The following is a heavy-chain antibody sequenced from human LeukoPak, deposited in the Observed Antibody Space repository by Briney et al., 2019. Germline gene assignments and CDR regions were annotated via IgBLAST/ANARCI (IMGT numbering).Heavy chain of an antibody. D-gene: IGHD1-7*01. CDR2: TYYRSKWYS. CDR1: GESVSSNGAS. J-gene: IGHJ4*02. CDR3: VRGNYNFDY. V-gene: IGHV6-1*01. Sequence: SQTLSLTCGISGESVSSNGASWNWIRQSPSRGLEWLGRTYYRSKWYSDYAEFVKSRITVKPDTSNNQFSLQLNAVTPEDTAVYYCVRGNYNFDYWGQGTLVTVSS.